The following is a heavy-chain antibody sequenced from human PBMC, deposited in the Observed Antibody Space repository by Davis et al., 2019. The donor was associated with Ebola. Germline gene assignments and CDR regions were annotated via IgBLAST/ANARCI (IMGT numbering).Heavy chain of an antibody. CDR1: GGSISSGGYS. CDR2: IYHSGST. D-gene: IGHD6-13*01. V-gene: IGHV4-30-2*01. Sequence: LRLSCAVSGGSISSGGYSWSWIRQPPGKGLEWSGYIYHSGSTYYNPSLKSRVTISVDRSKNQFSLKLSSVTAADTAVYYCARGKPFGSSFWFDPWGQGTLVTVSS. J-gene: IGHJ5*02. CDR3: ARGKPFGSSFWFDP.